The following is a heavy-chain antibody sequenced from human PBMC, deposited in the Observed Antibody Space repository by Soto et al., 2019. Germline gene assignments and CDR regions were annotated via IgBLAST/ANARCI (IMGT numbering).Heavy chain of an antibody. V-gene: IGHV3-30*03. CDR1: GFAFGSHD. CDR2: ISHDGQNQ. Sequence: QVQLVESGGGVVPPGRSLKLSCIASGFAFGSHDMHWVRQVSGEGLEWVAVISHDGQNQYYRESVKGRFTISRDNSKNSLFLEVHSLRVEDTAVYYCARERADIVVAPVATSGMDVWGQGTAVTVSS. D-gene: IGHD2-2*01. CDR3: ARERADIVVAPVATSGMDV. J-gene: IGHJ6*02.